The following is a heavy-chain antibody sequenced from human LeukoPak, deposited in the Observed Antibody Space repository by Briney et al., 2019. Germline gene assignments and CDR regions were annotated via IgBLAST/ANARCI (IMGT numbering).Heavy chain of an antibody. Sequence: SETLSLTCTVSGGSISSYYWGWIRQPAGKGLEWIGRIYTSGSTNYNPSLKSRVTMSVDTSKNQFSLKLSSVTAADTAVYYCARDMTTVTTGGWFDPWGQGTLVTVSS. D-gene: IGHD4-11*01. CDR3: ARDMTTVTTGGWFDP. V-gene: IGHV4-4*07. J-gene: IGHJ5*02. CDR2: IYTSGST. CDR1: GGSISSYY.